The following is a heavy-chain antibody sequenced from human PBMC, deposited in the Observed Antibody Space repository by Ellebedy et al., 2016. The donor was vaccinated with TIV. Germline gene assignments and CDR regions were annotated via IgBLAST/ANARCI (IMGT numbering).Heavy chain of an antibody. Sequence: AASVKVSCKVSGNPLTEISMHWVRQAPGKGLEWMGGFDPEDGETIYAQKFQGRVTMTEDTSTDTAYMELSSLRSEDTAVYYCATPRKDHFTGYYFDYWGQGTLVTVSS. CDR3: ATPRKDHFTGYYFDY. CDR1: GNPLTEIS. V-gene: IGHV1-24*01. CDR2: FDPEDGET. J-gene: IGHJ4*02. D-gene: IGHD3-3*02.